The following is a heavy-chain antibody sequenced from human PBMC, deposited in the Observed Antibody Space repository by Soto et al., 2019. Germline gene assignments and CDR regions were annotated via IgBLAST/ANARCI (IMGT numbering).Heavy chain of an antibody. CDR3: TTDLVGFGELYAGG. Sequence: GGSLRLSCAASGFTFSNAWMNWVRQAPGKGLEWVGRIKSKTDGGTTDYAAPVKGRFTISRDDSKNTLYLQMNSLKTEDTAVYYCTTDLVGFGELYAGGWGQGTLVTVSS. J-gene: IGHJ4*02. V-gene: IGHV3-15*07. CDR2: IKSKTDGGTT. D-gene: IGHD3-10*01. CDR1: GFTFSNAW.